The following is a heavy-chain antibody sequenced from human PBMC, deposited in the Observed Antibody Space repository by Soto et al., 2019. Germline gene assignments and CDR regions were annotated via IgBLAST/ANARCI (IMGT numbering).Heavy chain of an antibody. CDR3: AKWSYLDY. J-gene: IGHJ4*02. CDR1: GFSFASFA. V-gene: IGHV3-23*04. D-gene: IGHD3-3*01. Sequence: DVRLAESGGGLVPPGGSLRLSCTTSGFSFASFAMTWVRQAPGKGLEWVATISGSDGKTYYADSVKGRFSISRDTSRNTLYLQMNSLRADDTAIYYCAKWSYLDYWGQGTRVTVSS. CDR2: ISGSDGKT.